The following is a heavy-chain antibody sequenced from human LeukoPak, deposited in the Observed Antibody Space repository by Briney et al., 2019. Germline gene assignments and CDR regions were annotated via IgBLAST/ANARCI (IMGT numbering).Heavy chain of an antibody. V-gene: IGHV3-21*01. J-gene: IGHJ4*02. CDR2: ISISGSNSNSDI. CDR3: ARGSSGWTGFDYFNY. CDR1: GFSFSDYC. D-gene: IGHD6-19*01. Sequence: GGSLRLSCAASGFSFSDYCMNWVRQAPGKGLEWVSSISISGSNSNSDIYYSDSLKGRFTISRDNAKNSLYLQINSLRVEDTAVYYCARGSSGWTGFDYFNYWGQGALVTVSS.